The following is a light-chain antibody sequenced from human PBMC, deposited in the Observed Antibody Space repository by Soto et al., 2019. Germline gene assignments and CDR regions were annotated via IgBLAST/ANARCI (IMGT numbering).Light chain of an antibody. CDR3: QQRGSWPAT. Sequence: EIVLTQSPATLSLSPGGEATLSCRASQSVNTYLAWYQQKPGQPPRLLISDASDRATGIPARFSGSGSGTDFTLTISSLAPEDFAVYYCQQRGSWPATFGQGTKVEIK. CDR2: DAS. J-gene: IGKJ1*01. V-gene: IGKV3-11*01. CDR1: QSVNTY.